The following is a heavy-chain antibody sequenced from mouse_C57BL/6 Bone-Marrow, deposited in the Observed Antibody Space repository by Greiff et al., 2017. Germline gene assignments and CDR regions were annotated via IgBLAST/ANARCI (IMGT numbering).Heavy chain of an antibody. Sequence: EVQLVESGGGLVKPGGSLKLSCAASGFTFSSYTMSWVRQTPEKRLQWVAAISGGGGNTYYPASVKGRFTISRDNDKHILYLQMSSLRSEDTALDYCSRQVTTVLATKYFDVWGTGTTVTVSS. CDR2: ISGGGGNT. D-gene: IGHD1-1*01. CDR3: SRQVTTVLATKYFDV. J-gene: IGHJ1*03. CDR1: GFTFSSYT. V-gene: IGHV5-9*01.